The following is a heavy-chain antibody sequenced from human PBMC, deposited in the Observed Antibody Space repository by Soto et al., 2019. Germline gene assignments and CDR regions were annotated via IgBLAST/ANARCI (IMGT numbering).Heavy chain of an antibody. CDR2: ISGSGGST. D-gene: IGHD3-3*01. CDR3: AKDGTTTYYDFWSGYSPNYYFDY. CDR1: GFTFSSYA. V-gene: IGHV3-23*01. Sequence: GGSLRLSCAASGFTFSSYAMSWVRQAQGKGLEWVSAISGSGGSTYYADSVKGRFTISRDNSKNTLYLQMNSLRAEDTAVYYCAKDGTTTYYDFWSGYSPNYYFDYWGQGTLVTVSS. J-gene: IGHJ4*02.